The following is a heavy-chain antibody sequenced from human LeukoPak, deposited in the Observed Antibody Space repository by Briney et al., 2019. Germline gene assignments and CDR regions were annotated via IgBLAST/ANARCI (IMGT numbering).Heavy chain of an antibody. CDR2: IIPILGIA. Sequence: SVKVSCKASGGTFSSYAISWVRQAPGQGLEWMGRIIPILGIANYAQKFQGRVTITADKSTSTASMELSSLRSEDTAVYYCARSSSGDTALTGYWGQGTLVTVSS. CDR1: GGTFSSYA. CDR3: ARSSSGDTALTGY. V-gene: IGHV1-69*04. D-gene: IGHD5-18*01. J-gene: IGHJ4*02.